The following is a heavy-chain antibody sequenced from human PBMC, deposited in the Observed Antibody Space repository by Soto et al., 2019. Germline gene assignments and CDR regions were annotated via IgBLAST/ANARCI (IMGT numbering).Heavy chain of an antibody. CDR2: IYWDDDK. CDR1: GFSLTTSGVG. CDR3: AHRVLRTVFGLVTTTAIYFDF. J-gene: IGHJ4*02. Sequence: QITLNESGPTQVKPRQTLTLTCTFSGFSLTTSGVGVCWIRQSPGTAPEWLALIYWDDDKRYSPSLKSRLTITKDTSKNQVVLTMADLDPADTATYYCAHRVLRTVFGLVTTTAIYFDFWGQGTPVAVSS. V-gene: IGHV2-5*02. D-gene: IGHD3-3*01.